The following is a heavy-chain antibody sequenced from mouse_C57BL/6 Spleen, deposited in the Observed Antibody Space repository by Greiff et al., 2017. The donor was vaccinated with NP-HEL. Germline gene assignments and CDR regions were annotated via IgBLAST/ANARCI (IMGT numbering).Heavy chain of an antibody. J-gene: IGHJ2*01. Sequence: EVKLVESGGDLVKPGGSLKLSCAASGFTFSSYGMSWVRQTPDKRLEWVATISSGGSYTYYPYSVKGRFTISRYNAKNTLYLQMSSLKSEDTAMYYCARQRNYYSNVYYFDYWGKGTTLTVAS. D-gene: IGHD2-5*01. CDR3: ARQRNYYSNVYYFDY. CDR2: ISSGGSYT. CDR1: GFTFSSYG. V-gene: IGHV5-6*01.